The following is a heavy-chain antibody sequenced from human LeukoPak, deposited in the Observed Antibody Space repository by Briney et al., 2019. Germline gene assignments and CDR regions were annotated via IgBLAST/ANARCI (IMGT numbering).Heavy chain of an antibody. J-gene: IGHJ4*02. Sequence: GASVKVSCKASGYTFTSYGISWVRQAPGQGLEWMGWISAYNGNTKYAQKLQGRVTMTTDTSTSTAYMELRSLRSDDTAVYYCARELGIAAAGALDYWGQGTLVTVSS. CDR3: ARELGIAAAGALDY. D-gene: IGHD6-13*01. V-gene: IGHV1-18*01. CDR2: ISAYNGNT. CDR1: GYTFTSYG.